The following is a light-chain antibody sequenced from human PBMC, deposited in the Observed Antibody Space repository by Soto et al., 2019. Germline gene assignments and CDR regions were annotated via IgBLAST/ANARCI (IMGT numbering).Light chain of an antibody. J-gene: IGKJ2*01. V-gene: IGKV3-20*01. CDR3: QQYGSSPPYT. CDR2: DTS. CDR1: QGIGDT. Sequence: EVVMTQSPATLSVSPGEGVTLSCRASQGIGDTLAWYQHKPGQTPRLLIYDTSTRATGVPARFSGSRSGTDFTLTISGLEPEDFAVYYCQQYGSSPPYTFGQGTKVDIK.